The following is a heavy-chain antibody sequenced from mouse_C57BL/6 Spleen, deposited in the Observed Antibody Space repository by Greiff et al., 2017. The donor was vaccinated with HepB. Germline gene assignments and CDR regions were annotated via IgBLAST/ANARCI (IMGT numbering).Heavy chain of an antibody. CDR1: GFTFTDYY. CDR2: IRNKANGYTT. Sequence: DVKLVESGGGLVQPGGSLSLSCAASGFTFTDYYMSWVRQPPGKALEWLGFIRNKANGYTTEYSASVKGRFTISRDNSQSILYLQMNALRAEDSATYYCARSLYDSPFDYWGQGTTLTVSS. V-gene: IGHV7-3*01. D-gene: IGHD2-3*01. J-gene: IGHJ2*01. CDR3: ARSLYDSPFDY.